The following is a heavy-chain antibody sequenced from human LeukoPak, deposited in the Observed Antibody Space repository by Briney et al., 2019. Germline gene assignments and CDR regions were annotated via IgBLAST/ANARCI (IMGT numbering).Heavy chain of an antibody. CDR1: GGAIGSYY. V-gene: IGHV4-4*09. J-gene: IGHJ4*02. CDR3: ARLSSGYPYFFDY. Sequence: SETLSLTCTVPGGAIGSYYWSWIRQSPGKGLEWIGYIYTSGSTYYNPSLKSRVTISVDTSKNQFSLKLTSVTAADTAVYYCARLSSGYPYFFDYWGQGTQVTVSS. D-gene: IGHD3-22*01. CDR2: IYTSGST.